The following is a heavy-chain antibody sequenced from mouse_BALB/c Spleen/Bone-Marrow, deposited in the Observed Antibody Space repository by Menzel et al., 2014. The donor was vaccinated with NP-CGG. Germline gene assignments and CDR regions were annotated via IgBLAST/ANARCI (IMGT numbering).Heavy chain of an antibody. V-gene: IGHV1-87*01. Sequence: QVQLKQSGAELARPGASVKLSCKASGYTFXSYWMQWVKQRPGQGLEWIGAIYPGDGDTRYTQKFKGKATLTADKSSSTAYMQLSSLASEDSAVYYCARGFPFDYWGQGTTLTVSS. J-gene: IGHJ2*01. CDR2: IYPGDGDT. CDR3: ARGFPFDY. CDR1: GYTFXSYW.